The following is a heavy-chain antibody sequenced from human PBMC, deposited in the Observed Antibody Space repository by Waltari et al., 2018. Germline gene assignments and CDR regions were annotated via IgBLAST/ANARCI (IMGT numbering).Heavy chain of an antibody. V-gene: IGHV3-23*01. J-gene: IGHJ4*02. CDR3: AKERLTVATESFDS. Sequence: EVQLLESGGGLVQPGGSLRLSCAASGFFFRTFGLHWVRQAQGKGLEWVAGISDSGGKTFYADSAKGRFTISRDNSQKTLYLQMNGLGVDDTAVYFCAKERLTVATESFDSWGQGTLVTVSS. CDR2: ISDSGGKT. CDR1: GFFFRTFG. D-gene: IGHD4-17*01.